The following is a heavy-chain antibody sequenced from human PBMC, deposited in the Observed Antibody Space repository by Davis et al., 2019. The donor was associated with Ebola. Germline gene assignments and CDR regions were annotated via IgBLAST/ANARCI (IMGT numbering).Heavy chain of an antibody. CDR3: ARGRLAGNYYYYGMDV. CDR1: GFTFSSFE. CDR2: ISGSGSTI. V-gene: IGHV3-48*03. Sequence: GGSLRLSCAASGFTFSSFEMTWVRQAPGKGLEWVSYISGSGSTIFYADSVKGRFTISRDNAKNSLYLQMNSLRAEDTAVYYCARGRLAGNYYYYGMDVWGQGTTVTVSS. D-gene: IGHD6-13*01. J-gene: IGHJ6*02.